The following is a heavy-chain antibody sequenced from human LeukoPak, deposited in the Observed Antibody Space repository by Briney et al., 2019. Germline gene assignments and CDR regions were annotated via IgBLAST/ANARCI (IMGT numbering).Heavy chain of an antibody. CDR1: GFTFSSYA. Sequence: PGRSLRLSCAASGFTFSSYAMHWVRQAPGKGLGWVEVISYDGSNKYYADSVKGRFTISRDNSKNTLYLQMNSLRAEDTAVYYCAKSGTYYDFWSGYERGYYFDYWGQGTLVTVSS. J-gene: IGHJ4*02. CDR3: AKSGTYYDFWSGYERGYYFDY. V-gene: IGHV3-30*04. D-gene: IGHD3-3*01. CDR2: ISYDGSNK.